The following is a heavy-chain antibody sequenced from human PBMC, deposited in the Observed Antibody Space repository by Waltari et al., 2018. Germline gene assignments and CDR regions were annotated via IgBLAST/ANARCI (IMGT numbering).Heavy chain of an antibody. D-gene: IGHD3-3*01. CDR2: INHSGST. J-gene: IGHJ6*02. V-gene: IGHV4-34*01. Sequence: QVQLQQCGAGLLKPSETLSLTCAVYGGSFSGYYWSWIRQPPGKGLEWIGEINHSGSTNYNPSLKSRVTISVDTSKNQFSLKLSSVTAADTAVYYCARAALSIFGVVMAYYGMDVWGQGTTVTVSS. CDR1: GGSFSGYY. CDR3: ARAALSIFGVVMAYYGMDV.